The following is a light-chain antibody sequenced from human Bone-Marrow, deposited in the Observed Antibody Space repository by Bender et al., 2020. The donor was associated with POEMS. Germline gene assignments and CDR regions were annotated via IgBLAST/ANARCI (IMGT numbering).Light chain of an antibody. CDR3: SSYTSSSTIV. J-gene: IGLJ1*01. V-gene: IGLV2-14*03. CDR1: VGTYDF. CDR2: DVI. Sequence: QSALTQPASVSGSPGQSITISCNDVGTYDFVSWYQQHPGKAPKLILYDVINRPSGVSDRFSGSKSANTASLTISGLRAEDEADYYCSSYTSSSTIVFGSGTKVTVL.